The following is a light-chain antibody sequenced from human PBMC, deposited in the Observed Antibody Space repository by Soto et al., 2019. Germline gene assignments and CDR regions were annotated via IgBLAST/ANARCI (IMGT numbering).Light chain of an antibody. CDR1: QSVNRF. CDR3: HHYVGSPWA. J-gene: IGKJ1*01. Sequence: IVSTQSPGTLSLSPGDRATLSCRASQSVNRFLAWFQQKPGQAPRLLIYGASNRATGIPDRFSGSGSETDFTLTITSLEPEDFAVYYCHHYVGSPWAFGQGTKVEIK. CDR2: GAS. V-gene: IGKV3-20*01.